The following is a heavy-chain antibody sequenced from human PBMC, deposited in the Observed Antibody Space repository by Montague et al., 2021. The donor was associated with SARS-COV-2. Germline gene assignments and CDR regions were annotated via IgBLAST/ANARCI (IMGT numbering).Heavy chain of an antibody. V-gene: IGHV4-4*07. CDR2: IYTGGYV. CDR1: GDSISRYY. Sequence: SETLSLTCSVSGDSISRYYWSWIRQSDGKGLERIGRIYTGGYVNYNPALQSRVSVSVDTSKSRVSLNVTSVTAADTAVYYCARAIWHLDVWGRGILVTVSS. CDR3: ARAIWHLDV. J-gene: IGHJ2*01.